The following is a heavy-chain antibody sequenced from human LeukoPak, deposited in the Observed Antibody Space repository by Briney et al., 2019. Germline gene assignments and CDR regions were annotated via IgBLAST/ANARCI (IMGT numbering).Heavy chain of an antibody. CDR2: IYTSGST. CDR3: ARDNYETGFDY. J-gene: IGHJ4*02. D-gene: IGHD3-22*01. CDR1: GDSISSYY. V-gene: IGHV4-4*07. Sequence: SETLSLTCTVSGDSISSYYWSWIRQPTGKGLEWIGRIYTSGSTNYNPSLKSRVTISVDTSKNQFSLKLSSVTAADTAVYYCARDNYETGFDYWGQGTLVTVSS.